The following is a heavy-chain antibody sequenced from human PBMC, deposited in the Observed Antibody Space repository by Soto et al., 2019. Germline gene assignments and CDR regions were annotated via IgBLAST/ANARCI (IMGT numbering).Heavy chain of an antibody. Sequence: GGSLRLSCAASGFTSSSYWMHWVRQAPGKGLVWVSRINSDGSSTSYADSVKGRFTTSRDNAKNTLYLQMNSLRAEDTAVYYCARVGSYYYDSSGYYLLDYWGQGTLVTVS. V-gene: IGHV3-74*01. J-gene: IGHJ4*02. D-gene: IGHD3-22*01. CDR3: ARVGSYYYDSSGYYLLDY. CDR2: INSDGSST. CDR1: GFTSSSYW.